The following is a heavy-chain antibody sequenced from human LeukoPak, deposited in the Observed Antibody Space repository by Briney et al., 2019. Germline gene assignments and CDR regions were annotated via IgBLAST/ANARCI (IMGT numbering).Heavy chain of an antibody. D-gene: IGHD3-10*01. CDR3: AKAPYGSGSYAFDY. CDR2: ISWNSGSI. CDR1: GFTFDDYA. J-gene: IGHJ4*02. V-gene: IGHV3-9*01. Sequence: GGSLRLSCAASGFTFDDYAMPWIRQAPGKGLDWVSGISWNSGSIGYADSVKGRFTISRDNAKNSLYLQMNSLRAEDTALYYCAKAPYGSGSYAFDYWGQGTLVTVSS.